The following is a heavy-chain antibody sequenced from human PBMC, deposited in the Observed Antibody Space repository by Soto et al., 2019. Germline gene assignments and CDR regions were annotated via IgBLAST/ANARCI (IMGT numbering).Heavy chain of an antibody. V-gene: IGHV4-59*02. CDR1: GDSVSSYY. CDR3: ARGVLRYYRYGMDV. J-gene: IGHJ6*02. CDR2: IYISGNT. Sequence: QVQLQESGPGLVKPSETLSLSCTVSGDSVSSYYWSWIRQLPGRGLEWIGYIYISGNTNYNPSLKSRVTISRDTSKNRFSLNLKSVTAADTAVYYCARGVLRYYRYGMDVWGQGTTVTVSS.